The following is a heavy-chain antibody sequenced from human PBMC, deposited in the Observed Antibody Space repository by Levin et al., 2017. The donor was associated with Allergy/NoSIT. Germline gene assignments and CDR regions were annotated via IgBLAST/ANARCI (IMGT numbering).Heavy chain of an antibody. CDR2: IYSGGRT. D-gene: IGHD2-15*01. Sequence: GGSLRLSCAASGFTVSSNYMSWVRQAPGKGLEWVSIIYSGGRTHYADSVKGRFTISRDNSKNTLYLQMNSLRAEDTAVYYCARANIVVVETLGVWGQGTTVTVSS. J-gene: IGHJ6*02. CDR3: ARANIVVVETLGV. CDR1: GFTVSSNY. V-gene: IGHV3-53*01.